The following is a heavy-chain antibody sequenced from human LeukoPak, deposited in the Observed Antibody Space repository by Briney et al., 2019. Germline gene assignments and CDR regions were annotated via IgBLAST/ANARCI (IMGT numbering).Heavy chain of an antibody. CDR1: GYSLTSYW. CDR2: IYPGDSDT. D-gene: IGHD4-17*01. Sequence: GESLKISLQGSGYSLTSYWIGWGRQMPGKGVEWMGIIYPGDSDTRDSPSFQGQVNISANKSISTPYLQWRSLKASDTAMYYCARPAYGDPDSYSGMAVWGQGTTVTVSS. J-gene: IGHJ6*02. CDR3: ARPAYGDPDSYSGMAV. V-gene: IGHV5-51*01.